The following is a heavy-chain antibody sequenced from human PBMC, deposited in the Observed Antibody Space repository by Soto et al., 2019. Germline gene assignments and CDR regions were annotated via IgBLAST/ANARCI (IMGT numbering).Heavy chain of an antibody. CDR3: ASSTVEDAFDI. Sequence: SETLCLTCTVSGGSISSGGYYWSWIRQHPRKGLEWIGDTYYSGSTYYNPSLKSRVTISVDTSKNQFSLKLSSVTAADTAVYYCASSTVEDAFDIWGQGTMVTASS. CDR1: GGSISSGGYY. D-gene: IGHD4-17*01. J-gene: IGHJ3*02. CDR2: TYYSGST. V-gene: IGHV4-31*02.